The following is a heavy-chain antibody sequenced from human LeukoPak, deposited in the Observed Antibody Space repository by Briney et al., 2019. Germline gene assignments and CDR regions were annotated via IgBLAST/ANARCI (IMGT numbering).Heavy chain of an antibody. V-gene: IGHV4-39*01. CDR1: GASISTSTNY. D-gene: IGHD3-16*01. CDR2: VLYSGAR. Sequence: AETLSLTCSVSGASISTSTNYWAWIRQAPGKGLEWIGSVLYSGARNYNPSLQSLVTVSADPSKNQFSLQLSSVTAADTAVYFCARYLARLIMIRVIPARLNWFVPWGQGTLVSVSS. CDR3: ARYLARLIMIRVIPARLNWFVP. J-gene: IGHJ5*02.